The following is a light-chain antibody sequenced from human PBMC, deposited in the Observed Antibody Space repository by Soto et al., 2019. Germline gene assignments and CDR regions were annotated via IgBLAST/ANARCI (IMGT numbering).Light chain of an antibody. CDR1: QSISSY. Sequence: DIQMTQSPSSLSASVGDRVTSTCRASQSISSYLNWYQQKPGKAPKLLIYAASSLQSGVTSRFSGSGSGTDFTLTISSLQPEDFATYYCQQSYSTPWTFGQGTKVEIK. V-gene: IGKV1-39*01. CDR3: QQSYSTPWT. CDR2: AAS. J-gene: IGKJ1*01.